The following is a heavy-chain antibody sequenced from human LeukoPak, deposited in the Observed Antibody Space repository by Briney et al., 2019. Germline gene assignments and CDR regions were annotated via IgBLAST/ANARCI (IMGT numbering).Heavy chain of an antibody. CDR2: ISYDGSNK. D-gene: IGHD3-22*01. V-gene: IGHV3-30*19. Sequence: GRSLRLSCAASGFTFSSYGMHWVRQTPGKGLEWVAVISYDGSNKYYADSVKGRFTISRDNSKNTLYLQMNSLRAEDTAVYYCARDTTLGRLRYYYDSSGSYFFQGFDYWGQGTLVTASS. CDR1: GFTFSSYG. J-gene: IGHJ4*02. CDR3: ARDTTLGRLRYYYDSSGSYFFQGFDY.